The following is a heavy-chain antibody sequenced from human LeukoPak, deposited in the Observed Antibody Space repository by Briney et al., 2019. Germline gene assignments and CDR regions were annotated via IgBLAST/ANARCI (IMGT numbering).Heavy chain of an antibody. CDR3: ASNYYDSSGEPTDAFDI. D-gene: IGHD3-22*01. V-gene: IGHV5-51*01. CDR2: IYPGDSDT. Sequence: GESLKISCKGSGYSFTSYWIGWVRQMPGKGLEWMGIIYPGDSDTRYSPSFQGQVTISADKSISTAYLQWSSLKASDTAMYYCASNYYDSSGEPTDAFDIWGQGTMVTVSS. J-gene: IGHJ3*02. CDR1: GYSFTSYW.